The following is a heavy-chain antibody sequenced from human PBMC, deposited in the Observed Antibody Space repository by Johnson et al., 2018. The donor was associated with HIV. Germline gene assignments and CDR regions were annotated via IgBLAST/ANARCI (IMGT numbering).Heavy chain of an antibody. V-gene: IGHV3-15*01. CDR1: GFTFSDYY. CDR2: IKSKTDGGTT. D-gene: IGHD6-19*01. Sequence: VQLVEPGGGLVQPGGSLRLSCAASGFTFSDYYMSWIRQAPGKGLEWVGRIKSKTDGGTTDYAAPVKGRFTISRDDSKNTLYLQMNSLKTEDTAVYYCAKVPASSHSDAFDIWGQGTMVTVSS. J-gene: IGHJ3*02. CDR3: AKVPASSHSDAFDI.